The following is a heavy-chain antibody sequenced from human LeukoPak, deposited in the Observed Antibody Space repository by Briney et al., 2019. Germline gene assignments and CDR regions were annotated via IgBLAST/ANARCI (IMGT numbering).Heavy chain of an antibody. CDR1: GYTFTSYG. V-gene: IGHV1-18*01. CDR3: ARGVSTVDPYYYGMDV. J-gene: IGHJ6*02. CDR2: ISAYNGNT. Sequence: ASVKVSCKASGYTFTSYGISWVRQAPGQGLEWMGWISAYNGNTNYAQKLQGRVTMTTDTSTSTAYMGLRSLRSDDTAVYYCARGVSTVDPYYYGMDVWGQGTTVTVSS. D-gene: IGHD4-23*01.